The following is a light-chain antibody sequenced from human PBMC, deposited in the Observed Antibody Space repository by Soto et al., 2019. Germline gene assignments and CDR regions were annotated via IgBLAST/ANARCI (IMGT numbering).Light chain of an antibody. CDR3: SSYTSGSTGV. V-gene: IGLV2-14*03. CDR2: DVI. Sequence: QSALTQPASVSVSPGQSITISCTGTSSDVGGYEYVSWYQQHPGKDSWYQQHPGKAPKLMIFDVINRPSGGSNRFSGAKAGDTAALPISELQAEDEAAYYCSSYTSGSTGVFGGGTKVTVL. J-gene: IGLJ3*02. CDR1: SSDVGGYEY.